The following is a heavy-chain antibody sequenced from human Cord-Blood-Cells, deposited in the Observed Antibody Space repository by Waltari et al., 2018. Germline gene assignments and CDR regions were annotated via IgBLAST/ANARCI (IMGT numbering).Heavy chain of an antibody. Sequence: QLQLQESGPGLVKPSETLSLTCTVSGGSISSSSYYWGWLRRPPGKGLEWIGSIYYSGSTYYNPSLKSRVTISVDTSKNQFSLKLSSVTAADTAVYYCARRVGSGSYYNLIFDYWGQGTLVTVSS. CDR1: GGSISSSSYY. D-gene: IGHD3-10*01. CDR3: ARRVGSGSYYNLIFDY. V-gene: IGHV4-39*07. CDR2: IYYSGST. J-gene: IGHJ4*02.